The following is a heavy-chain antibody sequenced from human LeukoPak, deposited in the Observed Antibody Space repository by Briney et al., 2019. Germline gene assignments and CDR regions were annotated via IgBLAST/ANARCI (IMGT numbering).Heavy chain of an antibody. D-gene: IGHD4-23*01. V-gene: IGHV1-69*01. J-gene: IGHJ4*02. CDR2: IIPIFGTA. CDR3: ARVPLPYGGNYYFDY. Sequence: GSSVKVSCKASGGTFSSYAISWVRQAPGQGLEWMGGIIPIFGTANYAQKFQGRVTITADESTSTAYMELSSLRSEDTAVYYCARVPLPYGGNYYFDYWGQGTLVTVSS. CDR1: GGTFSSYA.